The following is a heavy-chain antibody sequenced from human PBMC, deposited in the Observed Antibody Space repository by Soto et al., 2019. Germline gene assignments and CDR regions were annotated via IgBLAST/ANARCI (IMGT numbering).Heavy chain of an antibody. CDR3: AREVNSSPARGPNWFDP. CDR2: TYHSGIT. D-gene: IGHD6-13*01. CDR1: GDSINNSHW. Sequence: QVQLQESGPGLVQPSGTLSLTCAVSGDSINNSHWWSWVRQTPGKGLEWIGGTYHSGITNYNPSLKTRVNISIDKSKNQFSLKMTSVPAADTAVYYCAREVNSSPARGPNWFDPWGQGTLVTVSS. J-gene: IGHJ5*02. V-gene: IGHV4-4*02.